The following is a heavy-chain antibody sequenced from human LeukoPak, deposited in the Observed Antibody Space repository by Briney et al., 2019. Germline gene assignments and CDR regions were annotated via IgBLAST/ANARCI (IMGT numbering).Heavy chain of an antibody. Sequence: PSETLSLTCAVYGGSFSGYYWSWIRQPPGKGLEWIGEINHSGSTNYNPSLKSRVTISVDTSKNQFSLKLSSVTAADTAVYYCARGSRRYCTGGVCPNYYYYMDVWGKGTTVTVPS. V-gene: IGHV4-34*01. CDR1: GGSFSGYY. J-gene: IGHJ6*03. CDR3: ARGSRRYCTGGVCPNYYYYMDV. CDR2: INHSGST. D-gene: IGHD2-8*02.